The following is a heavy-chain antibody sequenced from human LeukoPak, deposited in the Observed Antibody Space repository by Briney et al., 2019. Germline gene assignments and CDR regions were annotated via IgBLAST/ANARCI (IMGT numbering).Heavy chain of an antibody. Sequence: GGSLRLSCATSQFNFNKFGMTWVRQAPGKGLEWVSVISGNAGSIYYADSVKGRFTISRDNSKNTLYLQMNSLRAEDTAVYYCAKGYYGSGSRFYYYYGMDVWGQGTTVTVSS. D-gene: IGHD3-10*01. CDR1: QFNFNKFG. CDR2: ISGNAGSI. J-gene: IGHJ6*02. V-gene: IGHV3-23*01. CDR3: AKGYYGSGSRFYYYYGMDV.